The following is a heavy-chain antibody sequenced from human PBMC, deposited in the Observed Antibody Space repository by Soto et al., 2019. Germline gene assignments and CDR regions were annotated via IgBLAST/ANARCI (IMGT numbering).Heavy chain of an antibody. CDR3: AKDHRAVAGTWVYYFDY. CDR1: GFTFSSYA. CDR2: ISGSGGST. Sequence: LRLSCAASGFTFSSYAMSWVRQAPGKGLEWVLAISGSGGSTYYADSVKGRFTISRDNSKNTLYLQMNSLRAEDTAVYYCAKDHRAVAGTWVYYFDYWGQGTLVTVSS. J-gene: IGHJ4*02. V-gene: IGHV3-23*01. D-gene: IGHD6-19*01.